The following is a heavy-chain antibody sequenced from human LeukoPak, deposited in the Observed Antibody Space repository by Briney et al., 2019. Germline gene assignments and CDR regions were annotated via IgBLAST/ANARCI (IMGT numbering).Heavy chain of an antibody. Sequence: SETLSLTCTVSGGSISSSSYYWGWIRQPPGKGLEWIGSIYYSGSTYYNPSLKSRVTISVDTSKNHFSLKLSSVTAADTAVYYCARHKSPGDWFDPWGQGTLVTVSS. D-gene: IGHD4-17*01. CDR1: GGSISSSSYY. CDR2: IYYSGST. V-gene: IGHV4-39*01. CDR3: ARHKSPGDWFDP. J-gene: IGHJ5*02.